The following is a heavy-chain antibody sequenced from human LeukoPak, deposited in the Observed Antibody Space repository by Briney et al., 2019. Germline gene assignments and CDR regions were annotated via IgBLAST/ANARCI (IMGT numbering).Heavy chain of an antibody. CDR3: ARYPIFGVVVVKGMDV. J-gene: IGHJ6*02. V-gene: IGHV1-2*02. CDR2: INPNSGGT. D-gene: IGHD3-3*01. Sequence: ASVKVSCKASGYTFTGYYMHWVRQAPGQGLEWMGWINPNSGGTNYAQKFRGRVTMTRDTSISTAYMELSRLKSDDTAVYYCARYPIFGVVVVKGMDVWGQGTTVTVSS. CDR1: GYTFTGYY.